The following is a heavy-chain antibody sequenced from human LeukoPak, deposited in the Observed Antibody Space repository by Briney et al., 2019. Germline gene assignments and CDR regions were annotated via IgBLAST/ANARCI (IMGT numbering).Heavy chain of an antibody. CDR1: GFTFSNYG. Sequence: PGGSLRLSCIASGFTFSNYGMHWVRQAPGKGLEWVATIRQDGSEKHYVDSVEGRFTVSRDNAENSLHLQMSNLRAEDTAIYYCVRGCGRASCPYYFDFWGQGALVTVFS. CDR3: VRGCGRASCPYYFDF. V-gene: IGHV3-7*03. CDR2: IRQDGSEK. J-gene: IGHJ4*02. D-gene: IGHD2-21*01.